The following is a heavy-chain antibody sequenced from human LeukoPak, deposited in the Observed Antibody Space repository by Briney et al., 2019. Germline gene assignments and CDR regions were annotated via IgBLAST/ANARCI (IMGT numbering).Heavy chain of an antibody. D-gene: IGHD3-9*01. CDR3: AKALYYDILTGYYEDTNFDY. CDR1: GFTFSSYE. V-gene: IGHV3-48*03. Sequence: PGGSLRLSCAASGFTFSSYEMNWVRQAPGKGLEWVSYISSSGSTIYYADSVKGRFTISRDNAKNTLYLQMNSLRAEDTAVYYCAKALYYDILTGYYEDTNFDYWGQGTLVTVSS. J-gene: IGHJ4*02. CDR2: ISSSGSTI.